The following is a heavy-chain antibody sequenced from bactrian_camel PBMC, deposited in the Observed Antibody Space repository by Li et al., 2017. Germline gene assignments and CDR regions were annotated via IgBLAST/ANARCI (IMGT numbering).Heavy chain of an antibody. Sequence: HVQLVESGGGSVRPGGSLNLSCTASGVTYGRYCMGWFRQVPGGRREVVAAIYTGSGRTFYAAAVEGRFTISQDNTKNTLYLEMRNLKPEDSGMYSCAVESPVNSDYVRTLPAEYNFWGAGTQVTVS. CDR1: GVTYGRYC. D-gene: IGHD4*01. J-gene: IGHJ4*01. CDR2: IYTGSGRT. V-gene: IGHV3S1*01. CDR3: AVESPVNSDYVRTLPAEYNF.